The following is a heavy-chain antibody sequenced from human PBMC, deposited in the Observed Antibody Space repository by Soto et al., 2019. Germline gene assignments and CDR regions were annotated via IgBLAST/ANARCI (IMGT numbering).Heavy chain of an antibody. CDR3: AKSDLWFGAKGWFDP. CDR2: ISGSGGST. J-gene: IGHJ5*02. D-gene: IGHD3-10*01. Sequence: EVQLLETGGGLVQPGGSLRLSCAASGFTFSSYAMSWVRQAPGKGLEWVSAISGSGGSTYYADSVKGRFTISRDNSKNTLYLQMNSLRAEDTAVYYCAKSDLWFGAKGWFDPWGQGTLVTVSS. V-gene: IGHV3-23*01. CDR1: GFTFSSYA.